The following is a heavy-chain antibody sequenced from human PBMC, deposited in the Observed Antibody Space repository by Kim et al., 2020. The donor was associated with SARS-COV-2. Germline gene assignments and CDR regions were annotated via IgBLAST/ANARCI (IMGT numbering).Heavy chain of an antibody. CDR1: GFTFRSYW. V-gene: IGHV3-7*04. Sequence: GGSLRHSCAVSGFTFRSYWMSWVRQAPGKGLEWVANIKHDGSEKYYVDSVKGRFTISRDNAKNSLYLQMNGLRAEDTAVYYCARGSGWVDDWGQGTLVTVSS. CDR2: IKHDGSEK. D-gene: IGHD6-19*01. CDR3: ARGSGWVDD. J-gene: IGHJ4*02.